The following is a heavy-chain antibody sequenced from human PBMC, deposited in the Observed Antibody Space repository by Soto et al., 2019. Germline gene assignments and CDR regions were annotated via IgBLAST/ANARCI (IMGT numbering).Heavy chain of an antibody. Sequence: QVQLVQSGAEVKKPGASVKVSCKASGYTFTSYDINWVRQATGQGLEWMGWMNPNSGNTGYAQKFQGRVTMTRNTSIRPAYMELSSLRSEDTAVYYCARSAPDYYGSGSYRNWFDPWGQGTLVTVSS. J-gene: IGHJ5*02. V-gene: IGHV1-8*01. D-gene: IGHD3-10*01. CDR1: GYTFTSYD. CDR3: ARSAPDYYGSGSYRNWFDP. CDR2: MNPNSGNT.